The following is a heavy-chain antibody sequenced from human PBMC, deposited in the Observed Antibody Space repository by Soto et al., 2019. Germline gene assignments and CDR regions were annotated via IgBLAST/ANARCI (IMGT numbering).Heavy chain of an antibody. D-gene: IGHD3-16*01. V-gene: IGHV4-4*02. CDR2: IYHSGST. Sequence: QVQLQESGPGLVKPSWTLSLTCAVSGGSISSSNWWSWVRQPPGKGLEWIGEIYHSGSTNYNPSLKSRVTIPVDKSKNQFSLKLSSVTAADTAVYYCAREKPPIYVARYFDLWGRGTLVTVSS. J-gene: IGHJ2*01. CDR1: GGSISSSNW. CDR3: AREKPPIYVARYFDL.